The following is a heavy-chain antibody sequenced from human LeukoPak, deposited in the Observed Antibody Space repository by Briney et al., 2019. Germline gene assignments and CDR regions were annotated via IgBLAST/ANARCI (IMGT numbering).Heavy chain of an antibody. CDR1: GFTFSSYW. V-gene: IGHV3-7*01. CDR3: ARDSSGWYDDYYYYGMDV. J-gene: IGHJ6*02. Sequence: GGPLRLSCAASGFTFSSYWMSWVSQAPGKGLEWVANIKQDGSEKYYVNSVKGRFTISRDNAKNSLYLQMNSLRAEGTAAYYCARDSSGWYDDYYYYGMDVWGQGTTVTVSS. D-gene: IGHD6-19*01. CDR2: IKQDGSEK.